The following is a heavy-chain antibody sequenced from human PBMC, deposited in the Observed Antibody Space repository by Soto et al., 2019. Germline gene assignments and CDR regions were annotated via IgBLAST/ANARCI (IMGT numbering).Heavy chain of an antibody. CDR1: GSTFRSDT. CDR2: IIPIFGTP. D-gene: IGHD6-19*01. Sequence: QVQLVQSGAEVKKPGSSVRVSCRASGSTFRSDTISWVQQAPGQGLEWMGQIIPIFGTPHYAQKFQGRVTITADESTSTAYIELSSLRSDDTAVYYCARRDSSGWKTFDYWGQGTLVTVSS. V-gene: IGHV1-69*12. J-gene: IGHJ4*02. CDR3: ARRDSSGWKTFDY.